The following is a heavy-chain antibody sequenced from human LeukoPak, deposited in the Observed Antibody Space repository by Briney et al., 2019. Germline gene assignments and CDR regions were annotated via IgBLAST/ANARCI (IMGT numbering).Heavy chain of an antibody. V-gene: IGHV2-70*04. CDR1: GFSLSTRGMR. CDR2: SNWDDEK. J-gene: IGHJ4*02. CDR3: ARSWRTTADFDY. D-gene: IGHD4-17*01. Sequence: SGPTLVHPRHILTLTCTFSGFSLSTRGMRVSWIRQPPGKALEWLALSNWDDEKFYSTSLRTRVTISKDTSKNHVVLTMTNMDPVDTATYYCARSWRTTADFDYWGQGTLVTVSS.